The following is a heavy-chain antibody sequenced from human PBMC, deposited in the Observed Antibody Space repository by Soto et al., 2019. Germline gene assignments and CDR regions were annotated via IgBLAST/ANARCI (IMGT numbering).Heavy chain of an antibody. D-gene: IGHD3-22*01. V-gene: IGHV3-33*01. CDR2: IWYDGSNK. J-gene: IGHJ4*02. CDR3: AREMGYDSSGPIDY. CDR1: GFTFSSYG. Sequence: QVQLVESGGDVVQPGRSLRLSCAASGFTFSSYGMHWVRQAPGKGLEWVAVIWYDGSNKYYADSVKGRFTISRDNSKNTLYLQMNSLRAEDTAVYYCAREMGYDSSGPIDYWGQGTLVTVSS.